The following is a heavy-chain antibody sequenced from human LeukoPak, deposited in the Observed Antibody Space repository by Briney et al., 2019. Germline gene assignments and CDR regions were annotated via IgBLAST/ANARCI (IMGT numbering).Heavy chain of an antibody. J-gene: IGHJ3*02. V-gene: IGHV3-23*01. CDR3: AKDREVGRIAVAGADAFDI. CDR1: GFTFGGYP. Sequence: GGSWSPSCAAPGFTFGGYPLSGAPKAPGKGWDWFPPIRGVGGSTYYADSVKGRFTISRDNSKNTLYLQMNSLRAEDTAVYYCAKDREVGRIAVAGADAFDIWGQGTMVTVSS. D-gene: IGHD6-19*01. CDR2: IRGVGGST.